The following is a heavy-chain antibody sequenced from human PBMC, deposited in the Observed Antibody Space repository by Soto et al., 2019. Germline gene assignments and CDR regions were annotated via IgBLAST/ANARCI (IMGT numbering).Heavy chain of an antibody. CDR1: GFTFSAYA. Sequence: GGSLRLSCAASGFTFSAYAFHWVRQAPGRGLEWLSVISYDGRETHYADSVEGRFIISRDSSKKTAYLQMNSLRGDDTAVYFCATDPVAVTGSFIDSWGQGTLVTVSS. CDR2: ISYDGRET. V-gene: IGHV3-30-3*01. CDR3: ATDPVAVTGSFIDS. J-gene: IGHJ4*02. D-gene: IGHD2-21*02.